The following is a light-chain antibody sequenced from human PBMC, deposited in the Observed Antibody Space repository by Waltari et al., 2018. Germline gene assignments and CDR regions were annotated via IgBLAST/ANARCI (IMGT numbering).Light chain of an antibody. CDR1: QSLANNY. J-gene: IGKJ1*01. Sequence: EIVLTQSPGTLSLSPGERATLSFRASQSLANNYLAWYQRKPGQAPRLLIYAASNRASGIPDRFSGSGSGTDFTLTISRLEPEDFAIYYCQQYGTSPPWTFGQGTKVEIK. V-gene: IGKV3-20*01. CDR3: QQYGTSPPWT. CDR2: AAS.